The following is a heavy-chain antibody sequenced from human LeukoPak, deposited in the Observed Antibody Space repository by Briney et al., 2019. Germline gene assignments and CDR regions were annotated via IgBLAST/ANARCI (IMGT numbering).Heavy chain of an antibody. V-gene: IGHV3-30*02. CDR3: AKDHVRYFDWLSDY. CDR1: GFTFSSYG. D-gene: IGHD3-9*01. J-gene: IGHJ4*02. CDR2: IRYDGSNK. Sequence: GGSLRLSCAASGFTFSSYGMHWVRQAPGKGLEWVAFIRYDGSNKYYADSVKGRFTISRDNSKNTLYLQINSLRAEDTAVYYCAKDHVRYFDWLSDYWGQGTLVTVSS.